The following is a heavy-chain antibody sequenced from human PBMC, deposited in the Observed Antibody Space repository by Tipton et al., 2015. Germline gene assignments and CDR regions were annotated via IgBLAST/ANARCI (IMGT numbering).Heavy chain of an antibody. J-gene: IGHJ6*02. CDR3: ARVDGSGWSDCYYGMDV. V-gene: IGHV3-33*01. Sequence: SLRLSCEGSGFTFSSYAMNWIRQAPGKGLEWVAVIWYDGSNKYYADSVKGRFTISRDNSKNTLYLQMNSLRAEDTAVYYCARVDGSGWSDCYYGMDVWGQGTTVTVSS. CDR2: IWYDGSNK. D-gene: IGHD6-19*01. CDR1: GFTFSSYA.